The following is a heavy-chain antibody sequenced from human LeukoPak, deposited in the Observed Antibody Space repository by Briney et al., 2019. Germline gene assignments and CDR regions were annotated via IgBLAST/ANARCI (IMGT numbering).Heavy chain of an antibody. J-gene: IGHJ5*02. CDR2: ISYDGSNK. V-gene: IGHV3-30-3*01. Sequence: GRFLRLPCAASGFTFSSYAMHWVRQAPGKGLEWVAVISYDGSNKYYADSVKGRFTISRDNSKNTLYLQMNSLRAEDTAVYYCARDELYGSGWFDPWGQGTLVTVSS. D-gene: IGHD4-17*01. CDR1: GFTFSSYA. CDR3: ARDELYGSGWFDP.